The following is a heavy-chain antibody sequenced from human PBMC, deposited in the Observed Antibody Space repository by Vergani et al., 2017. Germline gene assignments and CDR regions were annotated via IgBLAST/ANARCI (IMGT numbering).Heavy chain of an antibody. CDR3: ARARAAGYDFWSAENXFDP. J-gene: IGHJ5*02. CDR1: GYTFTSYD. Sequence: QVQLVQSGAEVKKPGASVKVSCKASGYTFTSYDINWVRQATGQGLEWMGWMNPNSGNTGYAQKFQGRVTMTRNTSISTAYMELSSLRSEDTAVYYCARARAAGYDFWSAENXFDPWGQGTLVTVSS. D-gene: IGHD3-3*01. CDR2: MNPNSGNT. V-gene: IGHV1-8*01.